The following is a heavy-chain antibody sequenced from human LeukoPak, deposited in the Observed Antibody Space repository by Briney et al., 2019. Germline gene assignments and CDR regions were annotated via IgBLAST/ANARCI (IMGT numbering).Heavy chain of an antibody. J-gene: IGHJ4*02. CDR3: AKDRITVAGTDRFEYFAC. V-gene: IGHV3-23*01. D-gene: IGHD6-19*01. Sequence: GGSLRLSCAASGFTFSSYPMSWVRQAPGKGLEWVSAISGSGSNTYYADSVKGRFTTSRDNSKNTLYLKMNSLRADDTAVYYCAKDRITVAGTDRFEYFACWGQGTLVTVSS. CDR1: GFTFSSYP. CDR2: ISGSGSNT.